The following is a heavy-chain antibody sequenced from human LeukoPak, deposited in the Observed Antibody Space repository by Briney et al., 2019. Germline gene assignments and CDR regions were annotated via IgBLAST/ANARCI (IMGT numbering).Heavy chain of an antibody. CDR3: ARDISSTSYFDY. J-gene: IGHJ4*02. V-gene: IGHV4-30-4*08. Sequence: SQTLSLTCTVSGGSISSGDYYWSWIRQPPGKGLEWIGYIYYSGSTYYNPSLKSRVTISVDTSKNQFSLKLSSVTAEDTAVYYCARDISSTSYFDYWGQGTLVTVSS. D-gene: IGHD2-2*01. CDR2: IYYSGST. CDR1: GGSISSGDYY.